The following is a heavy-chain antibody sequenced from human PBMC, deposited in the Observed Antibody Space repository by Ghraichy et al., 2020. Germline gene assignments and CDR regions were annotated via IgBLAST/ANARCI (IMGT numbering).Heavy chain of an antibody. Sequence: SETLSLTCTVSGGSISSYYWSWIRQPPGKGLEWIGYIYYSGSTNYNPSLKSRVTISVDTSKNQFSLKLSSVTAADTAVYYCARDSLLYSSSWYWYFDLWGRGTLVTVSS. V-gene: IGHV4-59*01. CDR2: IYYSGST. CDR3: ARDSLLYSSSWYWYFDL. D-gene: IGHD6-13*01. J-gene: IGHJ2*01. CDR1: GGSISSYY.